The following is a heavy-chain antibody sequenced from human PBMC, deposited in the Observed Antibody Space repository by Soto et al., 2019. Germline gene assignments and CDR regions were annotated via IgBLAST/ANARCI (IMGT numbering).Heavy chain of an antibody. CDR1: GFTFINYA. V-gene: IGHV3-23*01. CDR3: VRKVLGSTFRPDYWFFDL. J-gene: IGHJ2*01. D-gene: IGHD3-16*01. Sequence: EVQLLESGGGLVQPGGSLRLSCVGSGFTFINYAMNWVRQAPGKGLGWVSGISGGGDRTFDADSVKGRFTMSRGNSKNTVNLQMNSLRADDTAVYYCVRKVLGSTFRPDYWFFDLWGRGTPVTVSS. CDR2: ISGGGDRT.